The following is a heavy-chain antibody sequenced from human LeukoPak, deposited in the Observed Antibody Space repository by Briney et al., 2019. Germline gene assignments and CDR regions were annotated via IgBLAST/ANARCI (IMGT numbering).Heavy chain of an antibody. V-gene: IGHV4-4*07. CDR2: IYTSGST. D-gene: IGHD6-19*01. Sequence: SETLSLTCTVSGGSISSYYWSWIRQPAGKGLEWIGRIYTSGSTNYNPSLKSRVTISVDTSKNQFSLKLSSVTAADTAVYYCARRIAVADAFDIWGQGTMVTVSS. CDR1: GGSISSYY. J-gene: IGHJ3*02. CDR3: ARRIAVADAFDI.